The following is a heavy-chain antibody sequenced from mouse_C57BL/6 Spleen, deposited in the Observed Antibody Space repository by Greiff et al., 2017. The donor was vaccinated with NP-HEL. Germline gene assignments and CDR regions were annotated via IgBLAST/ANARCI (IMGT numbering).Heavy chain of an antibody. J-gene: IGHJ3*01. CDR1: GFTFSDYY. CDR2: INHDGSST. CDR3: AREDGYYPAY. Sequence: EVKLMESEGGLVQPGSSMKLSCTASGFTFSDYYMAWVRQVPEKGLEWVANINHDGSSTYYLDSLKSRFIISRDNAKNILYLQMSSLKSEDTATYYCAREDGYYPAYWGQGTLVTVSA. D-gene: IGHD2-3*01. V-gene: IGHV5-16*01.